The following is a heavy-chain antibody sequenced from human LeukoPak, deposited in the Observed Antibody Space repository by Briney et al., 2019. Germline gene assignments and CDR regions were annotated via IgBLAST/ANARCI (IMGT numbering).Heavy chain of an antibody. D-gene: IGHD2-15*01. J-gene: IGHJ4*02. CDR2: IWYDGSNK. CDR1: GFTFSSYA. Sequence: PGGSLRLSCATSGFTFSSYAMHWVRQAPGKGLEWVAVIWYDGSNKYYADSVKGRFTISRDNSKNTLYLQMNSLRAEDTAVYYCVRQRRYCSGDSCYQRTFDYWGQGTLVTVSS. V-gene: IGHV3-30*04. CDR3: VRQRRYCSGDSCYQRTFDY.